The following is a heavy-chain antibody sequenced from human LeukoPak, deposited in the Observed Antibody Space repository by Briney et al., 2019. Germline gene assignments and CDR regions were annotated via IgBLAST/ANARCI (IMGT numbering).Heavy chain of an antibody. Sequence: NAGGSLRLSCAASGFTFSNYAMNWVRQAPGKGLEWVSSISSSSSYIYYADSVKGRFTISRDNAKNSLYLQMNSLRAEDTAVYYCASDRSSSFDYWGQGTLVTVSS. V-gene: IGHV3-21*01. J-gene: IGHJ4*02. CDR3: ASDRSSSFDY. CDR1: GFTFSNYA. D-gene: IGHD2-15*01. CDR2: ISSSSSYI.